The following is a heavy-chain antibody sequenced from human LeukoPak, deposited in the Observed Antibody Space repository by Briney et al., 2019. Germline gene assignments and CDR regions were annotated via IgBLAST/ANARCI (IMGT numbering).Heavy chain of an antibody. J-gene: IGHJ4*02. Sequence: SETLSLTCTVSGGSISGSNYYWAWLRQPPGKGLKWIGSIYYSRNTYYNPSLTSRVTISVDTSKNQFSLKVSSVTAADTAVYYCARLRYGGLEYWGQGTLVTVSS. D-gene: IGHD4-23*01. V-gene: IGHV4-39*01. CDR3: ARLRYGGLEY. CDR1: GGSISGSNYY. CDR2: IYYSRNT.